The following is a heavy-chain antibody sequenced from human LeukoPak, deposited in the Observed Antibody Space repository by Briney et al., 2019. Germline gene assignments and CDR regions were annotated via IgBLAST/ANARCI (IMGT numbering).Heavy chain of an antibody. Sequence: PGGSLRLSCAASGFTFSSYSMNWVRQAPGKGLEWVSSISSSSSYIYYADSVKGRFTISRDNAKNSLYLQMNSLRAEDTAVYYCASGSGWVVVVTFDYWGQGTLVTVSS. CDR3: ASGSGWVVVVTFDY. V-gene: IGHV3-21*01. CDR2: ISSSSSYI. D-gene: IGHD6-19*01. J-gene: IGHJ4*02. CDR1: GFTFSSYS.